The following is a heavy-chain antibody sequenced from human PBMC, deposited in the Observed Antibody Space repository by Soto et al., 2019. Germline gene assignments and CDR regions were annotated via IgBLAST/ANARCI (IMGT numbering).Heavy chain of an antibody. CDR2: ISAYNGNT. CDR1: GYTFTSFG. Sequence: QVQLVQSGAEVKKPGASVKVSCKASGYTFTSFGISWVRQAPGQGLEWMGWISAYNGNTNYAENLQGRVTMTTDTSTSTAYMELRCRRSDDTAVYYCARDHRGGTDAFDIWGQGTMVTVSS. J-gene: IGHJ3*02. CDR3: ARDHRGGTDAFDI. D-gene: IGHD2-15*01. V-gene: IGHV1-18*01.